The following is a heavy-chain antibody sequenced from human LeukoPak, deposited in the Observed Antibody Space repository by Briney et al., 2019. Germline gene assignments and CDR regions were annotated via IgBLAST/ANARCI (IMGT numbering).Heavy chain of an antibody. V-gene: IGHV4-34*01. CDR2: INHSGST. CDR1: GGSFSGYY. D-gene: IGHD5-12*01. J-gene: IGHJ6*03. CDR3: ARDRVVATRTYYYYYMDV. Sequence: SETLSLTCAVYGGSFSGYYWSWIRQPPGKGLEWIGEINHSGSTNYNPSLKSRVAISVDTSKNQFSLKLSSVTAADTAVYYYARDRVVATRTYYYYYMDVWGKGTTVTISS.